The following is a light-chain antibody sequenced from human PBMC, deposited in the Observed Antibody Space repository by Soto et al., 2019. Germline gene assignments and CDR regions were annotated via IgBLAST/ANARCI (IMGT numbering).Light chain of an antibody. V-gene: IGLV2-14*01. J-gene: IGLJ1*01. CDR2: EVT. Sequence: QSAVTQPASVSGSPGQSMTISCTGTSGDIGSYNRVSWYQQHPGKAPKLIIYEVTDRPSGVSNRFSGSKSGNTASLTISGLQAEDEAEYYCSSYTNINTRACVFGTGTKVTVL. CDR3: SSYTNINTRACV. CDR1: SGDIGSYNR.